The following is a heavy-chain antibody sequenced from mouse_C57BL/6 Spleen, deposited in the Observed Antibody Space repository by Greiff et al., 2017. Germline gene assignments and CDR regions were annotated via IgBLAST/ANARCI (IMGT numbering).Heavy chain of an antibody. V-gene: IGHV1-22*01. D-gene: IGHD3-3*01. CDR3: AREEGRLYFDY. CDR1: GYTFTDYN. J-gene: IGHJ2*01. Sequence: VQLKQSGPELVKPGASVKMSCKASGYTFTDYNMHWVKQSHGKSLEWIGYINPNNGGTSYNQKFKGKATLTVNKSSSTAYMELRSLTSEDSAVYYCAREEGRLYFDYWGQGTTLTVSS. CDR2: INPNNGGT.